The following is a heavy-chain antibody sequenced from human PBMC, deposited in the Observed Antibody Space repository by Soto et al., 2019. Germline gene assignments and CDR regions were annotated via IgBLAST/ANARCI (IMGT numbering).Heavy chain of an antibody. Sequence: GGSLRLSCAAPGFTFSSYSMNWVRQAPGKGLEWVSYISNSSSTIYYADSVKGRFTISRDNAKNSLYLQMNSLRDEDTAVYYCARDSPGRYCSSTSCPRMDVWGQGTTVTVPS. CDR3: ARDSPGRYCSSTSCPRMDV. J-gene: IGHJ6*02. CDR2: ISNSSSTI. D-gene: IGHD2-2*01. CDR1: GFTFSSYS. V-gene: IGHV3-48*02.